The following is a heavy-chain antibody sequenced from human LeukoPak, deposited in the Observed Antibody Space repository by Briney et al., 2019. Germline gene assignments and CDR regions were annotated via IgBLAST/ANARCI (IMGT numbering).Heavy chain of an antibody. CDR1: GFTFSRFW. CDR3: AAQDSGYDLGIDY. V-gene: IGHV3-7*02. D-gene: IGHD5-12*01. CDR2: IQEDGSEK. Sequence: GGSLRLSCAASGFTFSRFWMTWVRQAPGKGLEWVATIQEDGSEKNYVDSVQGRFTISRDNAKNSLYLQMDSLRAEDTAVYYCAAQDSGYDLGIDYWGQGTLVTVSS. J-gene: IGHJ4*02.